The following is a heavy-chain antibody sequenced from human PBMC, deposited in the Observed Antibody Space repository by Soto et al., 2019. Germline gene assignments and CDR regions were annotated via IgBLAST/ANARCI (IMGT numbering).Heavy chain of an antibody. J-gene: IGHJ4*02. CDR3: ARSTGRY. Sequence: QVQLQESGPGLVKPSQTLSLTCTVSGGSIKTDDSYWTWIRQTPGKGLEWIGYIYYSGSTYYNPSLMSRVSISRDTPKKQFSLNLRAVTAADPAIYHCARSTGRYWGQGTRVTVSS. CDR1: GGSIKTDDSY. CDR2: IYYSGST. V-gene: IGHV4-30-4*01. D-gene: IGHD3-10*01.